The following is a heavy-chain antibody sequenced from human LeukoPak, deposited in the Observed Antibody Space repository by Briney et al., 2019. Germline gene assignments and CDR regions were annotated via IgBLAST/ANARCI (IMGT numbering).Heavy chain of an antibody. Sequence: GKSLRLSCEASGFSFSHYAMSWVRQAPGKGLEWVGRIKSKTDGGTSDYAAPVKDRFTISRDDSKTTLYLQMNSLKTEDTAVYYCTTGYDILTSYRYWYFDLWGRGTLVTVSS. CDR1: GFSFSHYA. J-gene: IGHJ2*01. V-gene: IGHV3-15*01. D-gene: IGHD3-9*01. CDR2: IKSKTDGGTS. CDR3: TTGYDILTSYRYWYFDL.